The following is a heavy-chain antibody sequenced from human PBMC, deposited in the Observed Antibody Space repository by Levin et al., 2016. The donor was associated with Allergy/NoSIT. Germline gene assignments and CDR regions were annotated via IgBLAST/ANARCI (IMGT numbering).Heavy chain of an antibody. CDR3: ARDETALSDAFDI. CDR2: INSDGSST. V-gene: IGHV3-74*01. Sequence: WIRQPPGKGLVWVSRINSDGSSTSYADSVKGRFTISRDNAKNTLYLQMNSLRAEDTAVYYCARDETALSDAFDIWGQGTMVTVSS. J-gene: IGHJ3*02.